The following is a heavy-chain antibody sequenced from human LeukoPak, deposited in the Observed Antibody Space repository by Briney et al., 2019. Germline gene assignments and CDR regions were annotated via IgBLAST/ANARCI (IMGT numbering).Heavy chain of an antibody. CDR1: GDSIGSSSYYY. V-gene: IGHV4-39*07. Sequence: SETLSLTCTVSGDSIGSSSYYYWGWIRQPPGKGLEWIGSMSYSGSTYYNPSLKSRVTISVDTSKNQFSLKLSSVTAADTAVYYCARGYKNYGPFDYWGQGTLVTVSS. CDR3: ARGYKNYGPFDY. CDR2: MSYSGST. D-gene: IGHD5-24*01. J-gene: IGHJ4*02.